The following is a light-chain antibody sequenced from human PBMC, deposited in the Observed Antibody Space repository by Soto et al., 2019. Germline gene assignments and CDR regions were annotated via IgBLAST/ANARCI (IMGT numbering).Light chain of an antibody. CDR1: QSISSW. CDR2: DAS. CDR3: QQYGRSPT. J-gene: IGKJ5*01. Sequence: DIQMTQSPSTLSASVGDRASITCRASQSISSWLAWYQQKPGKAPKLLIYDASSLESGVPSRFSGSGSGTEFTLTISRLGPEDSAVYYCQQYGRSPTFGQGTRLEI. V-gene: IGKV1-5*01.